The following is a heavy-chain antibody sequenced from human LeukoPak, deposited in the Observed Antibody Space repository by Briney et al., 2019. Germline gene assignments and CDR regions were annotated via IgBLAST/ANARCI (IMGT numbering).Heavy chain of an antibody. Sequence: SETLSLTCTVSGGSLSSSSYYWGWIRQPPGNGLEWIGSIYYSGNTYYNPSLKSRVTMSVDTSKNQFSLKLSSVTAADTAVYYCAAVTTSFDPWGQGTLVTVSS. CDR2: IYYSGNT. CDR3: AAVTTSFDP. J-gene: IGHJ5*02. CDR1: GGSLSSSSYY. V-gene: IGHV4-39*01. D-gene: IGHD4-11*01.